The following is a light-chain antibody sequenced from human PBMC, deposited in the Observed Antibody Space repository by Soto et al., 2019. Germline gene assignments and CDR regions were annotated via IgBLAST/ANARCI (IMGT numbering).Light chain of an antibody. CDR2: LND. Sequence: QSVLTQPPLASGTPGQRVTISCSGSSSNIGANPVNWYQQLPGTAPKLLIYLNDERPSGVPDRFFGSKSGTSASLAISGLQSNDETNYYCAAWDDSLNGLVFGGGTKLTVL. V-gene: IGLV1-44*01. CDR3: AAWDDSLNGLV. J-gene: IGLJ2*01. CDR1: SSNIGANP.